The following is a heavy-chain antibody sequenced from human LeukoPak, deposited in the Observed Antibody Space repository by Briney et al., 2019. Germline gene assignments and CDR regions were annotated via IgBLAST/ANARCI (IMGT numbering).Heavy chain of an antibody. CDR3: AKSNGYGLVDI. Sequence: PSETLSLTCAVYGGSFSGYYWSWSRQPPGKGLEWIGEINHSGSTYYSPSLRSRVTISLDTSRNQFSLKLTSVTAADTAVYYCAKSNGYGLVDIWGQGTMVTVSS. V-gene: IGHV4-34*01. J-gene: IGHJ3*02. D-gene: IGHD3-10*01. CDR2: INHSGST. CDR1: GGSFSGYY.